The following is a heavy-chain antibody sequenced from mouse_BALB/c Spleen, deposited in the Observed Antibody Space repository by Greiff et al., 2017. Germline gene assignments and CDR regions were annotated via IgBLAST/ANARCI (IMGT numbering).Heavy chain of an antibody. CDR1: GYAFTNYL. V-gene: IGHV1-54*03. D-gene: IGHD1-1*01. CDR2: INPGSGGT. Sequence: VQLQQSGAELVRPGTSVKVSCKASGYAFTNYLIEWVKQRPGQGLEWIGVINPGSGGTNYNEKFKGKATLTADKSSSTAYMQLSSLTSDDSAVYFCARGTTVVEDYFDYWGQGTTLTVSS. J-gene: IGHJ2*01. CDR3: ARGTTVVEDYFDY.